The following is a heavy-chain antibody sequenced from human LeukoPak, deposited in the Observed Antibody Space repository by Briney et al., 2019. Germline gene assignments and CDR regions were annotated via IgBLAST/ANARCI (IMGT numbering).Heavy chain of an antibody. CDR3: ARGTAVTALSGF. CDR2: ISDDATYT. V-gene: IGHV3-30*09. Sequence: GGSLRLSCAASGFTLSSYTMHWVRQAPGKGLEWVAAISDDATYTYYSASVKGRFAISRDNSKKTLYLQMNNPTTDDTAIYYCARGTAVTALSGFWGQGTLVTVSS. D-gene: IGHD4-17*01. J-gene: IGHJ4*02. CDR1: GFTLSSYT.